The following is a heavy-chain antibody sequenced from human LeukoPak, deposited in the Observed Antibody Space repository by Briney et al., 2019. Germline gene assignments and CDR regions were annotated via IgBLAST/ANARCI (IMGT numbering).Heavy chain of an antibody. J-gene: IGHJ4*02. Sequence: GGSLRLSCAASGFTFSSYSMNWVRQAPGKGLEWVAVISYDGSNKYYADSVKGRFTISRDNSKNTLYLQMNSLRAEDTAVYYCAKSTMVRGIPYYWGQGTLVTVSS. CDR2: ISYDGSNK. CDR1: GFTFSSYS. V-gene: IGHV3-30*18. CDR3: AKSTMVRGIPYY. D-gene: IGHD3-10*01.